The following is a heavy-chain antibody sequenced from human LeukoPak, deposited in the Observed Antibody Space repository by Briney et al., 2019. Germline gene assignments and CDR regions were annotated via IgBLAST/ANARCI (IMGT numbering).Heavy chain of an antibody. CDR2: IYYRGNT. CDR1: SGSISSSDYY. CDR3: ARDSTLYGSGGKGALDI. D-gene: IGHD3-10*01. V-gene: IGHV4-39*02. J-gene: IGHJ3*02. Sequence: SETLSLTCTVSSGSISSSDYYWGWVRQPPGKGLEWIASIYYRGNTYYNPSLKSRVSISVDMSKNQFSLNLISVTAADTAVYYCARDSTLYGSGGKGALDIWGPGTMVTVSS.